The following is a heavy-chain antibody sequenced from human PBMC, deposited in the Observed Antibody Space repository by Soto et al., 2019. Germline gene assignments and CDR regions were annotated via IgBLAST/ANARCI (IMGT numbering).Heavy chain of an antibody. Sequence: GGSLRLSCAASGFTFSDFWMSWVRQAPGKGLEWVANVKPDGSDKYYVDSVKGRLTISRDNAKDSLYLQMNSLRAEDTAVYYCATETYWSFDYWGQGALVTVSS. J-gene: IGHJ4*02. D-gene: IGHD2-8*02. CDR3: ATETYWSFDY. CDR2: VKPDGSDK. V-gene: IGHV3-7*01. CDR1: GFTFSDFW.